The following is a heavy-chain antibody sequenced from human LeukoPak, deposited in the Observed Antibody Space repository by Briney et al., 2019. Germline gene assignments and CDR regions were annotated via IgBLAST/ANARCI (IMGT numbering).Heavy chain of an antibody. Sequence: GSSVKVSCKASGGTFSRYAISWVRQAPGHGLEWMGGIIPIFGTANYAQKFQGRVTITADESTSTAYMELSSLRSEDTAVYYCARGASRYYDFWSGYSNWFDPWGQGTLVTVSS. V-gene: IGHV1-69*01. CDR2: IIPIFGTA. D-gene: IGHD3-3*01. CDR3: ARGASRYYDFWSGYSNWFDP. CDR1: GGTFSRYA. J-gene: IGHJ5*02.